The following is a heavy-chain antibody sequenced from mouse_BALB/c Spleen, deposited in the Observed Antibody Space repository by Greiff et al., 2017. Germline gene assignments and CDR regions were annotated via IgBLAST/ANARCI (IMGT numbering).Heavy chain of an antibody. D-gene: IGHD2-2*01. Sequence: DVQLQESGAELVKPGASVKLSCTASGFNIKDTYMHWVKQRPEQGLEWIGRIDPANGNTKYDPKFQGKATITADTSSNTAYLQLSSLTSEDTAVYYCARDGYDDRYAMDYWGQGTSVTVSS. CDR2: IDPANGNT. J-gene: IGHJ4*01. V-gene: IGHV14-3*02. CDR3: ARDGYDDRYAMDY. CDR1: GFNIKDTY.